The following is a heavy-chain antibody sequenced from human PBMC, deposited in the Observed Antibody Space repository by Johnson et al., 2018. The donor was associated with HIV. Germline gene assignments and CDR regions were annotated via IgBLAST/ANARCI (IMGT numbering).Heavy chain of an antibody. V-gene: IGHV3-20*04. CDR2: INWNGGST. D-gene: IGHD3-22*01. CDR1: GFTFDDYG. J-gene: IGHJ3*02. Sequence: EVQLMESGGGVVRPGGSLRLSCAASGFTFDDYGMSWVRQAPGKGLEWVSGINWNGGSTGYADSVKGRFTISRDNAKNSLYLQMNSLRAEDTALYYCARDVRDYYDSSGYPYLDAFDIWGQGTMVTVSS. CDR3: ARDVRDYYDSSGYPYLDAFDI.